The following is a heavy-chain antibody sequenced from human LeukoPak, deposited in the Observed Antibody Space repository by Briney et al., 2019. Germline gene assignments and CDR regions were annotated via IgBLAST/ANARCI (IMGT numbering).Heavy chain of an antibody. D-gene: IGHD3-22*01. CDR2: ISGSGGST. V-gene: IGHV3-23*01. CDR1: GFTFSSYA. Sequence: QSGGSLRLSCAASGFTFSSYAMSWVRQAPGKGLEWVSAISGSGGSTYYADSVKGRFTISRDNSENTLYLQMNSLRAEDTAVYYCAKVGLPYDSSGYYYDYWGQGTLVTVSS. J-gene: IGHJ4*02. CDR3: AKVGLPYDSSGYYYDY.